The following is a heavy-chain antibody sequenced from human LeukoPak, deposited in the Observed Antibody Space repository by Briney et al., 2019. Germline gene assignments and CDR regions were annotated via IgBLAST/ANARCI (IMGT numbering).Heavy chain of an antibody. D-gene: IGHD4-23*01. V-gene: IGHV3-30*03. CDR2: ISYDGSNK. CDR3: ATSHYGGNY. CDR1: GFTFSSYG. J-gene: IGHJ4*02. Sequence: GRSLRLSCAASGFTFSSYGMHWVRQAPGKGLEWVAVISYDGSNKYYADSVKGRFTISRDNSKNTLYLQMNSLRAEDTAVYYCATSHYGGNYWGQGTLVTVSS.